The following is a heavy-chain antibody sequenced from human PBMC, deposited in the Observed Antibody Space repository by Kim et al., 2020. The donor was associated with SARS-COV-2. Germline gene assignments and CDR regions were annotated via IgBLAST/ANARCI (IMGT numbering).Heavy chain of an antibody. CDR1: ELIVSSNY. V-gene: IGHV3-53*01. J-gene: IGHJ4*02. CDR2: IYSGGST. Sequence: GGSLRLSCEASELIVSSNYMSWVRQAPGEGLEWVSVIYSGGSTYYADSVRGRFTISRDNSRNTVYLQMNSLRAEDTAVYYCARVLSSEVFDYWGQGSLVT. CDR3: ARVLSSEVFDY. D-gene: IGHD3-10*01.